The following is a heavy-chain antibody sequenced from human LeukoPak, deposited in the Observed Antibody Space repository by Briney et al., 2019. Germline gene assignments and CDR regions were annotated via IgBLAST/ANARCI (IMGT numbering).Heavy chain of an antibody. CDR2: IIPIFGTA. J-gene: IGHJ3*02. Sequence: ASVKVSCKASGGTFSSYAISWVRQAPGQGLEWMGGIIPIFGTANYAQKFQGRVTITTDESTSTAYMELSSLRSEDTAVYYCARVWQLLDPQAFDIWGQGTMVTVSS. D-gene: IGHD3-10*01. CDR3: ARVWQLLDPQAFDI. V-gene: IGHV1-69*05. CDR1: GGTFSSYA.